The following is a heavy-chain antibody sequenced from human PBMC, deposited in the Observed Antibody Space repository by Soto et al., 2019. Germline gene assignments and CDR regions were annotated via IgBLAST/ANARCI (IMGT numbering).Heavy chain of an antibody. CDR1: GASFRGYF. V-gene: IGHV4-34*01. Sequence: ETLSLTCTVSGASFRGYFWSWIRQSPAKGLEWIGEINDSGNTYYNPSFKSRLTISVDTSTSQISLRLTSVTAADSAVYYCQGGDFWGQGTRVTVSS. CDR2: INDSGNT. D-gene: IGHD3-16*01. CDR3: QGGDF. J-gene: IGHJ4*02.